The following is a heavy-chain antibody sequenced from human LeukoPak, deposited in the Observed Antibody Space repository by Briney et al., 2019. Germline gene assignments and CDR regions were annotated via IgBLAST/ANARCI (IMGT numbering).Heavy chain of an antibody. CDR2: IYYSGST. V-gene: IGHV4-59*01. J-gene: IGHJ4*02. Sequence: SATLSLTCTVSGGSISSYYWSWIRQPPGKGLELIGYIYYSGSTNYNPSLKSRVTISVDTSKNQFSLKLSSVTAADTAVYYCARDNSSGWYFLDYWGQGTLITVSS. CDR3: ARDNSSGWYFLDY. D-gene: IGHD6-19*01. CDR1: GGSISSYY.